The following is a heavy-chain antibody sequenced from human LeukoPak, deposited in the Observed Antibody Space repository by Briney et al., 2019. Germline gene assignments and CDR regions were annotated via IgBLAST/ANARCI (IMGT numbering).Heavy chain of an antibody. D-gene: IGHD1-7*01. CDR1: GFTFSSYG. J-gene: IGHJ5*02. CDR2: ISYDGSNK. Sequence: GGSLRLSCAASGFTFSSYGMRWVRQAPGKGLEWVAVISYDGSNKYYADSVKGRFTISRDNSKNTLYLQMNSLRAEDTAVYYCAKGTRLYNWNYPNWFDPWGQGTLVTVSS. V-gene: IGHV3-30*18. CDR3: AKGTRLYNWNYPNWFDP.